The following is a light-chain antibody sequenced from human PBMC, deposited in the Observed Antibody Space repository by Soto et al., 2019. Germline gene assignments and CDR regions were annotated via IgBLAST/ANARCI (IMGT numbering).Light chain of an antibody. CDR3: QQRYSSPRT. J-gene: IGKJ1*01. Sequence: DIQMTQSPSTLSASIGDRVTITCRASQTISTYLNWYQQKLGKAPTLLIYAASSLQSGVPSRFSGGGSGTDFTLTISSLQTEDLATYFCQQRYSSPRTFGQGTKVDIK. CDR2: AAS. CDR1: QTISTY. V-gene: IGKV1-39*01.